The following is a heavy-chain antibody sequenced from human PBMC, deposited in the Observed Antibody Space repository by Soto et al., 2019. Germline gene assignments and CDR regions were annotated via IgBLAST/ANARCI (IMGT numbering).Heavy chain of an antibody. CDR3: AREPLRVVPAAIPLNYYGMDV. Sequence: QVQLVQSGAEVKKPGSSVKVSCKASGGTFSSYAIRWVRQAPGQGLEWMGGIIPIFGTANYAQKFQGRGTITADESTSTAYMELSSLRSEDTAVYYCAREPLRVVPAAIPLNYYGMDVWGQGTTVTVSS. V-gene: IGHV1-69*01. CDR2: IIPIFGTA. J-gene: IGHJ6*02. D-gene: IGHD2-2*02. CDR1: GGTFSSYA.